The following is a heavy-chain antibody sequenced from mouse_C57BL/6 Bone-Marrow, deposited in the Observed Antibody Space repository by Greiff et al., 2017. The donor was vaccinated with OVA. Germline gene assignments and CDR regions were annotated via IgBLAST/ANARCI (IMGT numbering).Heavy chain of an antibody. Sequence: EVQGVESGAELVRPGASVKLSCTASGFNIKDYYMHWVKQRPEQGLEWIGRIDPEDGDTEYAPKFQGKATMTADTSSNTAYLQLSSLTSVDTAVYYCTTLYYDYSYWYFDVWGTGTTVTVSS. D-gene: IGHD2-4*01. J-gene: IGHJ1*03. CDR3: TTLYYDYSYWYFDV. CDR1: GFNIKDYY. V-gene: IGHV14-1*01. CDR2: IDPEDGDT.